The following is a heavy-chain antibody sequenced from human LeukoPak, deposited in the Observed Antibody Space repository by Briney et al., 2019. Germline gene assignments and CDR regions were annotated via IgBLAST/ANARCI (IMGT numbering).Heavy chain of an antibody. J-gene: IGHJ4*02. V-gene: IGHV1-2*02. CDR3: ARPMKQKYYYDSSGYYLDY. CDR2: INPNSGGT. CDR1: GYTFTGYY. Sequence: ASVKVSCKASGYTFTGYYMHWVRQAPGQGLEWMGWINPNSGGTNYAQKFQGRVTMTRGTSISTAYMELSRLRSDDTAVYYCARPMKQKYYYDSSGYYLDYWGQGTLVTVSS. D-gene: IGHD3-22*01.